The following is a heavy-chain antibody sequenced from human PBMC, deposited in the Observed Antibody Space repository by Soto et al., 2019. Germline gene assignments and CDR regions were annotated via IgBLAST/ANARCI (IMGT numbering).Heavy chain of an antibody. D-gene: IGHD2-8*01. J-gene: IGHJ5*02. Sequence: ASVKVSCKVSGYTLTELSMHWVRQAPGKGLEWMGGFDPEDGETIYAQKFQGRVTMTEDTSTDTAYMELSSLRSEDTAVYYCAKQFYCTNGVCYPGNWFDPWGQGTLVTVSS. CDR2: FDPEDGET. CDR3: AKQFYCTNGVCYPGNWFDP. V-gene: IGHV1-24*01. CDR1: GYTLTELS.